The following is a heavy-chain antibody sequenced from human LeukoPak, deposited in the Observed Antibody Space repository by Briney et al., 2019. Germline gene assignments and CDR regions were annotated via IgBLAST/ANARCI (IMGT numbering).Heavy chain of an antibody. CDR1: RYTFSSYD. D-gene: IGHD3-22*01. CDR3: ARLSQTPDYYSSGGYYYLGY. CDR2: MSPNTGRT. Sequence: ASVKVSCKASRYTFSSYDINGVREAAGQGLEWMGWMSPNTGRTGFAQKFQGRLTMTRDTSISTAYMELSGLRSEDTAVYYCARLSQTPDYYSSGGYYYLGYWGQGTPVTVSS. V-gene: IGHV1-8*01. J-gene: IGHJ4*02.